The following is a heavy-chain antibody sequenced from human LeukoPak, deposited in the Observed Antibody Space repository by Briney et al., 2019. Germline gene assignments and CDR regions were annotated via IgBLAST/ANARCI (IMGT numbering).Heavy chain of an antibody. Sequence: GGSLRLSCAASGFTFSNYSMNWVRQAPGKGLEWVSSISSTSRYIYCADSVRGRFTISRDNSKSTLSLQMNSLRAEDTAIYYCATYRQVLLPFESWGQGTLVTVSS. CDR2: ISSTSRYI. J-gene: IGHJ4*02. CDR3: ATYRQVLLPFES. V-gene: IGHV3-21*04. CDR1: GFTFSNYS. D-gene: IGHD2-8*02.